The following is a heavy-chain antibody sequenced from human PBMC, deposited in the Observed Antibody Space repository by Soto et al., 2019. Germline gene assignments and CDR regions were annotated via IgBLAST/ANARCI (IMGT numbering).Heavy chain of an antibody. D-gene: IGHD3-3*01. J-gene: IGHJ5*02. CDR2: LNPNSGVT. CDR1: GYTFTGYF. CDR3: ARGGGTILAPLP. V-gene: IGHV1-2*02. Sequence: ASVKVSCKASGYTFTGYFMQWVRQAPGQGLEWMGYLNPNSGVTKYAQKFQGRVTLIRDTYINTASMEMTMLTCDDTAVYYCARGGGTILAPLPWGQGTLVTVSS.